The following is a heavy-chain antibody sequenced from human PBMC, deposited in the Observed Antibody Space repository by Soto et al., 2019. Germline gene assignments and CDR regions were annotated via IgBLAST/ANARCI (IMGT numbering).Heavy chain of an antibody. CDR1: GGTFSSYA. CDR3: ARDREVVVVLDY. Sequence: SVKVSCKASGGTFSSYAISWVRQAPGQGLEWMGGIIPIGGTANYAQKFQGRVTMTRDTSTSTAYMELSSLRSEDTAVYYCARDREVVVVLDYWGQGTLVTVSS. J-gene: IGHJ4*02. CDR2: IIPIGGTA. D-gene: IGHD2-15*01. V-gene: IGHV1-69*05.